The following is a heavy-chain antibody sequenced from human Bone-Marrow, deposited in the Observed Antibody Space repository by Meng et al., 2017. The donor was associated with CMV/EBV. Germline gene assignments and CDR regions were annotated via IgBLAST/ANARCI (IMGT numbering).Heavy chain of an antibody. J-gene: IGHJ4*02. CDR3: ARDFLRAPGIFDY. V-gene: IGHV3-48*04. CDR2: ISSSSSTI. D-gene: IGHD1-1*01. Sequence: GVLKISCAASGFTFSSYSMNWVRQAPGKGLEWVSYISSSSSTIYYADSVKGRFTISRDNAKNSLYLQMNSLRAEDTAVYYCARDFLRAPGIFDYWGQGNLVTVSS. CDR1: GFTFSSYS.